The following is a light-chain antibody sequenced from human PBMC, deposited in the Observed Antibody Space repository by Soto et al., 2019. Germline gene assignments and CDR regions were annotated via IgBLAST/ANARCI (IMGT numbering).Light chain of an antibody. Sequence: ETVLTHSPGTLSLSPCERATLSFSASQSVSSSYLAWYQQKPGQAPRLLIYGASSRATGIPARFSGSGSGTDFTLTISSLEPEDFAVYYCQQYGSSPPITFGQGTRLET. CDR3: QQYGSSPPIT. CDR2: GAS. CDR1: QSVSSSY. V-gene: IGKV3-20*01. J-gene: IGKJ5*01.